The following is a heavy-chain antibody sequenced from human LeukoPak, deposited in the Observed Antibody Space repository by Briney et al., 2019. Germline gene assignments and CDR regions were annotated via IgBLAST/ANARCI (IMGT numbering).Heavy chain of an antibody. CDR1: SSSGSFSGYY. J-gene: IGHJ4*02. Sequence: PSETLSLTCAVYSSSGSFSGYYWTWIRQSPGKGLEWIGEINHRGDANYNPSLKSRVIISVDTSKNQFSLKLSSVTAADTAVYYCARHLFYYDILTGYQNPFDYWGQGTLVTVSS. D-gene: IGHD3-9*01. V-gene: IGHV4-34*01. CDR2: INHRGDA. CDR3: ARHLFYYDILTGYQNPFDY.